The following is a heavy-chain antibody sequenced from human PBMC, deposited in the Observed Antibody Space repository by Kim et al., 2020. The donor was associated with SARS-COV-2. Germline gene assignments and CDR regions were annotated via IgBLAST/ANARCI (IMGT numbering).Heavy chain of an antibody. J-gene: IGHJ6*02. CDR3: ARVYYDILTGYYYGMDV. V-gene: IGHV3-30*07. Sequence: GKGRFTISRDNSKNPLYLQMNSRRAEDTAVYYCARVYYDILTGYYYGMDVWGQGTTVTVSS. D-gene: IGHD3-9*01.